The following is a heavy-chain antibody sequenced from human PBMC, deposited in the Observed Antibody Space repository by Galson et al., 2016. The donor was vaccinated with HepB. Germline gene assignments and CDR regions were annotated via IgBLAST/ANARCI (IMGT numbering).Heavy chain of an antibody. V-gene: IGHV3-21*05. CDR3: ARDPGYSARSGFLPLFDY. D-gene: IGHD3-22*01. J-gene: IGHJ4*01. CDR1: GFTFSSYN. Sequence: SLRLSCAASGFTFSSYNMNWVRQAPGKGLEWVSFINTGSSDIYYADSVRGRFTLSRDNAKNSVYLQMSSLRVEDTAVYYCARDPGYSARSGFLPLFDYWSHGTLLTVSS. CDR2: INTGSSDI.